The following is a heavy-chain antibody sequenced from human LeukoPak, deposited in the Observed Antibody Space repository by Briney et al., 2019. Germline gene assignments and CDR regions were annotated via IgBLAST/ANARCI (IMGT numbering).Heavy chain of an antibody. J-gene: IGHJ4*02. CDR1: GFTFSSYA. CDR2: ISGSGDTK. CDR3: AREQSRGSYFDY. Sequence: PGGSLRLSCAASGFTFSSYAMSWVRQAPGKGLEWVSAISGSGDTKYYADSAKGRFTISRDNSKNTLYLQMNSLRAEDTAVYYCAREQSRGSYFDYWGQGTLVTVSS. V-gene: IGHV3-23*01. D-gene: IGHD1-26*01.